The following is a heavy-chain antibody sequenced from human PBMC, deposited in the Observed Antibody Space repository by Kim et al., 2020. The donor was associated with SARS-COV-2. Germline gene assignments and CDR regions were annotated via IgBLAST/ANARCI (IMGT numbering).Heavy chain of an antibody. D-gene: IGHD3-16*01. J-gene: IGHJ5*02. CDR1: GGSISSYY. CDR3: ARGRLTAPNWFDP. V-gene: IGHV4-59*01. Sequence: SETLSLTCTVSGGSISSYYWSWIRQPPERGLEWIGYIYYSGSTYHNPSLKSRVTISLDTSKNQFSLKVTSVTAADTAVYYCARGRLTAPNWFDPWGQGTLVTVSS. CDR2: IYYSGST.